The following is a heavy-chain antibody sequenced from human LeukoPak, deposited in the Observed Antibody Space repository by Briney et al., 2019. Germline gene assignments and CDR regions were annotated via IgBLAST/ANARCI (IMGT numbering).Heavy chain of an antibody. Sequence: SVKGRFTISRDNSKNTLYLQMNSLSAEDTAVYYCAKERHYYGSGSYPLDYWGQGTLVTVSS. J-gene: IGHJ4*02. V-gene: IGHV3-33*06. CDR3: AKERHYYGSGSYPLDY. D-gene: IGHD3-10*01.